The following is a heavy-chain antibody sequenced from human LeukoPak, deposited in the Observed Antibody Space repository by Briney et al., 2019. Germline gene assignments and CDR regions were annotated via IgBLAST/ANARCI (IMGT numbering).Heavy chain of an antibody. Sequence: QPGGSLRLSCAASGFIFSSYWMSWVRQAPGKGLEWVANIKQDGSEKYYVDSVKGRFTISRDNAKNSLYLQMNSLRAEDTGVYFCARGDTQSKYRHFDSWGQGSLVIVSS. J-gene: IGHJ4*02. CDR3: ARGDTQSKYRHFDS. CDR1: GFIFSSYW. D-gene: IGHD3-16*02. CDR2: IKQDGSEK. V-gene: IGHV3-7*04.